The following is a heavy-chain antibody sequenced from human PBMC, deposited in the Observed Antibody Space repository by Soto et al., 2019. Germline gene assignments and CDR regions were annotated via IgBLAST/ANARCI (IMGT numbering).Heavy chain of an antibody. D-gene: IGHD3-22*01. V-gene: IGHV3-9*01. CDR2: ISWNSGSI. Sequence: EVQLVESGGGLVQPGRSLRLSCAASGFTFDDYAMHWVRQAPGKGLEWVSGISWNSGSIGYADSVKGRFTISRDNAKNSLYLQMNSLRAEDTALYYCAKDMGDYYDSSGYFDYWGQGTLVTVSS. CDR3: AKDMGDYYDSSGYFDY. J-gene: IGHJ4*02. CDR1: GFTFDDYA.